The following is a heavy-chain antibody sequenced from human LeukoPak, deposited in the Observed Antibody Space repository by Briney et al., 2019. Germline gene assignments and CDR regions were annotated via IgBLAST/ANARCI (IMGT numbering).Heavy chain of an antibody. Sequence: ASVKVSCKASGYTFTGYYIHWVRQAPGQGLEWMAWMNPNTGGTKFAQRFQGRFTMTRDTSISTAYMELSRLTSDDTAVYYCARGVSSSWFSSWFDSWGQGTLVSVSS. CDR2: MNPNTGGT. J-gene: IGHJ5*01. CDR1: GYTFTGYY. D-gene: IGHD3-22*01. CDR3: ARGVSSSWFSSWFDS. V-gene: IGHV1-2*02.